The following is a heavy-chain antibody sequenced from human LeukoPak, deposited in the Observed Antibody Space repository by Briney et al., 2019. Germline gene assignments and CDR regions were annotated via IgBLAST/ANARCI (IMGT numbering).Heavy chain of an antibody. CDR2: IYPSDSET. J-gene: IGHJ4*02. CDR1: GYSFNTFY. Sequence: GESLKISCKGSGYSFNTFYIGWVRQTPETGLEWMGNIYPSDSETKYKPSFQGQVTISVDKSINTAYLRLSSLKASDTAVYYCARLIYYGSGRTYFFDSWGQGTLVTVSS. V-gene: IGHV5-51*01. D-gene: IGHD3-10*01. CDR3: ARLIYYGSGRTYFFDS.